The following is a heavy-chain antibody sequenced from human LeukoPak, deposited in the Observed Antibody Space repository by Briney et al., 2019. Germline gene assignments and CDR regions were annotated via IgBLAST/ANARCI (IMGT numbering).Heavy chain of an antibody. D-gene: IGHD6-19*01. Sequence: GRSLRLSCAASGFTFSSYGMHWVRRAPGKGLEWVAVISYDGSNKYYADSVKGRFTISRDNSKNTLYLQMNSLRAEDTAVYYCAKQWLVPYYFDYWGQGTLVTVSS. CDR2: ISYDGSNK. CDR3: AKQWLVPYYFDY. V-gene: IGHV3-30*18. CDR1: GFTFSSYG. J-gene: IGHJ4*02.